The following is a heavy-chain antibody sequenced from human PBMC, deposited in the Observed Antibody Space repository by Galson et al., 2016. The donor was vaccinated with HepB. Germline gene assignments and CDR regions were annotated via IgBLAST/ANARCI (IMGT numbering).Heavy chain of an antibody. D-gene: IGHD3-9*01. V-gene: IGHV1-3*04. CDR3: ARARGSYFYGMDV. CDR2: LNTGYDDR. J-gene: IGHJ6*02. Sequence: SVKVSCKASGYTFTSYALHWVRQAPGQGLEWMGWLNTGYDDRSNARSFLDRVSITKNTSANTVYMELSSLRSEDTAVYYCARARGSYFYGMDVWGHGTTVIVSS. CDR1: GYTFTSYA.